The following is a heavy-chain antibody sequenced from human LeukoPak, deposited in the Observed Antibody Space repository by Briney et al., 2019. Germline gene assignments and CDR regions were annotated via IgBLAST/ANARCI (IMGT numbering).Heavy chain of an antibody. CDR1: GGSFSGYY. J-gene: IGHJ4*02. D-gene: IGHD1-26*01. CDR3: ARRYSGSYFFPPRH. Sequence: SETLSLTCAFYGGSFSGYYWSWIRQPPGKGLEWIGEINHSGSTNYNPSLKSRVTISVDTFKNQFSLKLSSVTAADTAVYYCARRYSGSYFFPPRHWGQGTLVTVSS. V-gene: IGHV4-34*01. CDR2: INHSGST.